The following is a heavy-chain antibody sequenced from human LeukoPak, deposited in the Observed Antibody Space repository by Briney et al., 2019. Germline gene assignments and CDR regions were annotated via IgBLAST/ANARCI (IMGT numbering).Heavy chain of an antibody. V-gene: IGHV4-34*01. J-gene: IGHJ4*02. D-gene: IGHD2-15*01. Sequence: MASETLSLTCAVYGGSFSGYYWSWIRQPPGKGLEWIGEINHSGSTNYNPSLKSRVTISVDTSKNQFSLNLSSVTAADTAVYYCASRGSHYYFDYWGQGTLVTVSS. CDR2: INHSGST. CDR1: GGSFSGYY. CDR3: ASRGSHYYFDY.